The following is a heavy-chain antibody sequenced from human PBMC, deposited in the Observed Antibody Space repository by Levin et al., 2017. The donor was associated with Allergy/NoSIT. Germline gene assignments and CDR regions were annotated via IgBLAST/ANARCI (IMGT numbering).Heavy chain of an antibody. V-gene: IGHV3-15*01. CDR3: GEYTSKWYNY. CDR1: GFTFSNAW. CDR2: IKSKTDGGTI. Sequence: GGSLRLSCAAFGFTFSNAWMSWVRQAPGKGLEWVGRIKSKTDGGTIDYAAPVKGRFTISRDDLKNTLYLQMNSLKTEDTAVYYCGEYTSKWYNYWGQGTLVTVSS. J-gene: IGHJ4*02. D-gene: IGHD6-13*01.